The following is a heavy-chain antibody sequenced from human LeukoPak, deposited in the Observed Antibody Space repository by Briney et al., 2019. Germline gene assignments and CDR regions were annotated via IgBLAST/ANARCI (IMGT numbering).Heavy chain of an antibody. V-gene: IGHV3-23*01. D-gene: IGHD6-19*01. CDR1: GFTFSSYA. CDR2: ISGSGGST. Sequence: GGSLRLSCAASGFTFSSYAMRWVRQAPGKGLEWVSSISGSGGSTYYADSVKGRFTISRDNSKNTLYLQMNSLRAEDTAVYYCARERRSSGWYDAFDMRGQGTMVTVSS. J-gene: IGHJ3*02. CDR3: ARERRSSGWYDAFDM.